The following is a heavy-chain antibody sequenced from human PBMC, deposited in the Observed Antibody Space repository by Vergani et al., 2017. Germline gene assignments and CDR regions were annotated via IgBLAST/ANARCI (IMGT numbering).Heavy chain of an antibody. CDR3: ARVQELYDCWSGYRVRYYYYMDV. Sequence: QVQLQQWGAGLLKPSETLSLTCAVYGGSFSGYYWSWIRQPQGKGLEWIGEINHIESTNYNPSLKSRVTISVDTSKNQFSLKLSYVTAADTAVYYSARVQELYDCWSGYRVRYYYYMDVWGKGTTVTVSS. V-gene: IGHV4-34*01. J-gene: IGHJ6*03. D-gene: IGHD3-3*01. CDR2: INHIEST. CDR1: GGSFSGYY.